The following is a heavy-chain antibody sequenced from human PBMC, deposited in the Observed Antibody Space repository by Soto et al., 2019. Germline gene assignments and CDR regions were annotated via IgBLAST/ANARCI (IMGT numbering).Heavy chain of an antibody. V-gene: IGHV3-11*05. D-gene: IGHD2-8*02. CDR3: ARGGGVSAWMS. Sequence: QVQLVESGGGLVKPGGSLRLSCAASGFIFSDYYMSWIRQAPGKGLEWISYISSSTTYTNYADSVQGRFTISRDNAKTSLYLQMTSLRAEDTAVYYCARGGGVSAWMSWGQGTLVTVSS. J-gene: IGHJ5*02. CDR1: GFIFSDYY. CDR2: ISSSTTYT.